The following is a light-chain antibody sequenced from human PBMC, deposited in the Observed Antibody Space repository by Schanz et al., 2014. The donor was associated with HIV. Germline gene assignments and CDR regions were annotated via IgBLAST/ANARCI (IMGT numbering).Light chain of an antibody. Sequence: DIQMTQSPSTLSASVGDRVTITCRASQRISSWLAWYQQKPGSAPKLLIYEASTLETGVPSRFSGSGSGTEFTLAISGLQPEDFATYYCQQYNDRSYTFGQGTKLESK. CDR2: EAS. V-gene: IGKV1-5*03. CDR3: QQYNDRSYT. J-gene: IGKJ2*01. CDR1: QRISSW.